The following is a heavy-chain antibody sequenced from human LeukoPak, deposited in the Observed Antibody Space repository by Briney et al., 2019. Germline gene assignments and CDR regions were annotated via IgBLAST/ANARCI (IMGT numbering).Heavy chain of an antibody. V-gene: IGHV1-69*05. CDR1: GGTFSSYA. CDR3: ARDLGDSYYYVSSGPSGVWYFDY. CDR2: IIPIFGTA. Sequence: SVKVSCKASGGTFSSYAISWVRQAPGQGLEWMGRIIPIFGTANYAQKFQGRVTITTDESTSTAYMELSSLRSEDTAVYYCARDLGDSYYYVSSGPSGVWYFDYWGQGTLVTVSS. D-gene: IGHD3-22*01. J-gene: IGHJ4*02.